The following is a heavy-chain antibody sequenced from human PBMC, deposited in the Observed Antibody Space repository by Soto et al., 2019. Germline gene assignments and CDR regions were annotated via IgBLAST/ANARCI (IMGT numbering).Heavy chain of an antibody. CDR2: IYSGGST. V-gene: IGHV3-53*01. CDR3: ASSSLWFGELYYYGMDV. J-gene: IGHJ6*02. CDR1: VFTVSSNY. Sequence: GSLRLSCAASVFTVSSNYMSWVRQAPGKGLEWVSVIYSGGSTYYADSVKGRFTISRDNSKNTLYLQMNSLRAEDTAVYYCASSSLWFGELYYYGMDVWGQGTTVTVSS. D-gene: IGHD3-10*01.